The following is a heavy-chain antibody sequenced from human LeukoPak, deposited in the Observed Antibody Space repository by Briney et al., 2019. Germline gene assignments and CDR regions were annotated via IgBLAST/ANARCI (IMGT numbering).Heavy chain of an antibody. J-gene: IGHJ4*02. CDR1: GFTYSHNG. V-gene: IGHV3-30*02. Sequence: GGSLRLSCVASGFTYSHNGMHWVRQAPGKGLEWVAFIQYDGNTIFYADSVKGRFTISRDNVKNLLYLQMNSLRAEDTAVYYCARVQRGIAVALDYWGQGTLATVSS. D-gene: IGHD6-19*01. CDR3: ARVQRGIAVALDY. CDR2: IQYDGNTI.